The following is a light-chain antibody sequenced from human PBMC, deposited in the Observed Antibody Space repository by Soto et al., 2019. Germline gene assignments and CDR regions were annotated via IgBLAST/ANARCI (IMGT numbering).Light chain of an antibody. J-gene: IGKJ1*01. V-gene: IGKV1-39*01. CDR3: QQSYSTPT. CDR2: AAS. Sequence: DIQMTQSPSSLSASVGDRVTLTCRASQSITSFLNWYQQKPGKAPNLLIYAASTLQSGVPSRFSGSGSGTDFTLTISSLQPEDFATYYCQQSYSTPTFGQGTKVDIK. CDR1: QSITSF.